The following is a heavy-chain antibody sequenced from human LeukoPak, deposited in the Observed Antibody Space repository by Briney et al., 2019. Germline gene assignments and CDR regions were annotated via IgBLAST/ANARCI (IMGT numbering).Heavy chain of an antibody. CDR2: INHSGST. V-gene: IGHV4-34*01. Sequence: SETLSLTCAVYGGPFSGYYWSWIRQPPGKGLEWIGEINHSGSTNYNPSLKSRVTISVDTSKNQFSLKLSSVTAADTAVYYCAGSSYIGLDFWGQGTLVTVSS. D-gene: IGHD3-22*01. CDR1: GGPFSGYY. J-gene: IGHJ4*02. CDR3: AGSSYIGLDF.